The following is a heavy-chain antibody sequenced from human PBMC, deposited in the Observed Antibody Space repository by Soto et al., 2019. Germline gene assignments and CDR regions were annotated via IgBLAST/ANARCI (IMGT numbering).Heavy chain of an antibody. J-gene: IGHJ5*02. CDR1: GYSISSGYY. Sequence: PSETLSLTCAVSGYSISSGYYWGWIRQPPGKGLEWIGSIYHSGSTYYNPSLKSRVTISVDTSKNQFSLKLSSVTAADTAVYYCARDFSDYDSSGYYYRWFDPWGQGTLVTVSS. CDR3: ARDFSDYDSSGYYYRWFDP. CDR2: IYHSGST. V-gene: IGHV4-38-2*01. D-gene: IGHD3-22*01.